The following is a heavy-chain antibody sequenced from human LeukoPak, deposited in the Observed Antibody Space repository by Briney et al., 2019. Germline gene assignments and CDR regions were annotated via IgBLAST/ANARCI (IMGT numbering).Heavy chain of an antibody. J-gene: IGHJ4*02. CDR2: IYYSGST. V-gene: IGHV4-30-4*01. CDR1: GGSLSSGDYY. CDR3: AREGYCSSTSCLDY. D-gene: IGHD2-2*01. Sequence: SQTLSLTCTVSGGSLSSGDYYWSWIRQPPGKGLEWIGYIYYSGSTYYNPSLKSRVTISVDTSKNQFSLKLSSVTAADTAVYYCAREGYCSSTSCLDYWGQGTLVTVSS.